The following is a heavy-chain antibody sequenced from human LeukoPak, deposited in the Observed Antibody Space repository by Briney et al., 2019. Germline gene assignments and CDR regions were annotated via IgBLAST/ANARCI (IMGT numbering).Heavy chain of an antibody. V-gene: IGHV3-30*03. J-gene: IGHJ4*02. CDR2: IASNGGSE. Sequence: PGGSLRLSCAASGFTFTTYGLHWVRQAPGKGLEWVAAIASNGGSEYYADSVKGRFTISRDNSKNTLFLQMNSLRAEDTAVYYCARVTEYQLLYALDYWGQGTLVTVSS. D-gene: IGHD2-2*02. CDR3: ARVTEYQLLYALDY. CDR1: GFTFTTYG.